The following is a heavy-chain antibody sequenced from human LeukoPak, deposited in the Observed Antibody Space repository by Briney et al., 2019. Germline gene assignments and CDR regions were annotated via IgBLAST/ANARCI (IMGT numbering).Heavy chain of an antibody. D-gene: IGHD3-22*01. J-gene: IGHJ4*02. CDR2: ISGSGGST. CDR1: GFTFSSYA. Sequence: GGSLRLSCAASGFTFSSYAMSWVRQAPGKGLEWVSAISGSGGSTYYADPVKGRFTVSGDSSKNTLYLQMNSLRAEDTAVYYCAKVGYYESSAYSCAAFDSWGQGTLVTVSS. V-gene: IGHV3-23*01. CDR3: AKVGYYESSAYSCAAFDS.